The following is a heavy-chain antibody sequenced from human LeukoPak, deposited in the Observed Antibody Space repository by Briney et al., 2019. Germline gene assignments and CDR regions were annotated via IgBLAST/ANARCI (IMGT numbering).Heavy chain of an antibody. V-gene: IGHV4-39*01. D-gene: IGHD3-16*01. CDR3: ARRWGNIVGVTYEY. CDR1: GSSITSVSHY. CDR2: IYYTGST. J-gene: IGHJ4*02. Sequence: SDTLSLTCTISGSSITSVSHYWRWIRQPPGKGLEWIGDIYYTGSTYYSPSLRSRVTMSVHTSENRFSLRLNSVTAVDRAVYYCARRWGNIVGVTYEYWGQGTLVTVSS.